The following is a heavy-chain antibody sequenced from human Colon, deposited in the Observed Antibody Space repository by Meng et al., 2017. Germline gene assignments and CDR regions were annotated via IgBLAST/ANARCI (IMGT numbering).Heavy chain of an antibody. V-gene: IGHV4-4*02. CDR2: TSHSGST. Sequence: LQLEEARPGLGRPWDTLSLACAVSGGSIRRGYWWSWVRQPPGKGLEWFGETSHSGSTNYSPSLKSRVTISLDKSKNQLSLKLNSVTAADTAVYYCASSDYYRSDYWGQGTLVTVSS. CDR3: ASSDYYRSDY. J-gene: IGHJ4*02. CDR1: GGSIRRGYW. D-gene: IGHD3-22*01.